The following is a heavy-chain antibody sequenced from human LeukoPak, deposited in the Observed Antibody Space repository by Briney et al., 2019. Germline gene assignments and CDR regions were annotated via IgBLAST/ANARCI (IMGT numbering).Heavy chain of an antibody. CDR3: ARDCYDILTGYYKTAPWLQYYYYYYMDV. CDR2: ISAYNGNT. V-gene: IGHV1-18*01. D-gene: IGHD3-9*01. CDR1: GYTFTSYG. J-gene: IGHJ6*03. Sequence: GASVKVSCKASGYTFTSYGISWVRQAPGQGLEWMGWISAYNGNTNYAQKLQGRVTMTTDTSTSTAYMELRSLRSDDTAVYYCARDCYDILTGYYKTAPWLQYYYYYYMDVWGKGTTVTVSS.